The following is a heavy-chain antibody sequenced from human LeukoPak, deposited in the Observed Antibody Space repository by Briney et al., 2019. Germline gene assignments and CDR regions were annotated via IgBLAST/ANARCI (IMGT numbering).Heavy chain of an antibody. Sequence: GGSLRLSCAASGFIFNNYAMHWVRQAPGKGLEWVAAISYDGNNKYYADSVKGLFTISRDNSENTLYLQMNSLGADDTAVFYCARGPHWNYFDYWGQGALVTVSS. CDR3: ARGPHWNYFDY. CDR2: ISYDGNNK. D-gene: IGHD1-1*01. V-gene: IGHV3-30-3*01. CDR1: GFIFNNYA. J-gene: IGHJ4*02.